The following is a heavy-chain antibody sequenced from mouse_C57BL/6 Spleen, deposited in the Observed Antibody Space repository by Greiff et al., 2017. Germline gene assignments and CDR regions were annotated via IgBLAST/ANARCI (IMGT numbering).Heavy chain of an antibody. D-gene: IGHD1-1*01. CDR1: GYTFTSYW. CDR2: IYPGSGST. CDR3: ARSGVVARYFDV. J-gene: IGHJ1*03. Sequence: QVQLQQPGAELVKPGASVKMSCKASGYTFTSYWITWVKQRPGQGLEWIGDIYPGSGSTNYNEKFKSNATLTVDTSSSTAYMQLSSLTSEASAVYYCARSGVVARYFDVWGTGTTVTVSS. V-gene: IGHV1-55*01.